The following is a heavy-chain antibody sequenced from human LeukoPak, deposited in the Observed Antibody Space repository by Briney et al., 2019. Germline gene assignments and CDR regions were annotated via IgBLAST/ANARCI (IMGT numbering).Heavy chain of an antibody. CDR1: GFTFSSHV. D-gene: IGHD1-26*01. Sequence: GGSLRLSCAASGFTFSSHVMTGVRQAPGKGLEWVSTITGGGGTTYCPDSGKGRFTISRDNSKHTLYPQMNSLRGEDTAVYYCAKARGLGIVGAHFDYWGQGTLVTVSS. CDR3: AKARGLGIVGAHFDY. CDR2: ITGGGGTT. J-gene: IGHJ4*02. V-gene: IGHV3-23*01.